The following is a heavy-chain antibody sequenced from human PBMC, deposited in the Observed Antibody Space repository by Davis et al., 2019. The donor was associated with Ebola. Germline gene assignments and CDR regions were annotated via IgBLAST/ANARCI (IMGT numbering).Heavy chain of an antibody. CDR1: GASASSSNS. J-gene: IGHJ4*02. V-gene: IGHV4-39*01. Sequence: PSETLSLTCTVSGASASSSNSWGWVRQPPGKGLEWIVGVFSTGNSYYNPSLKSRVTTPLETSTSQFSLRLTSMTAADSAVYSCAGLSPLGTTIDYCGQGTLVTVSS. CDR2: VFSTGNS. CDR3: AGLSPLGTTIDY. D-gene: IGHD1-7*01.